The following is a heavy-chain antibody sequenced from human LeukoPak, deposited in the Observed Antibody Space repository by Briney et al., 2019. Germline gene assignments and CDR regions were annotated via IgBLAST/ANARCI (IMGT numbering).Heavy chain of an antibody. CDR1: GFTFSSHG. V-gene: IGHV3-23*01. CDR2: ITGSGANA. D-gene: IGHD3-10*01. Sequence: GGSLRLSCAASGFTFSSHGMNWVRQAPGKGLEWVSGITGSGANAYYADSVKGRFTISRDNSRNTLYLQMNSLRAEDTAVYYCAREYDSGSYYNFGYWGQGTLVTVSS. J-gene: IGHJ4*02. CDR3: AREYDSGSYYNFGY.